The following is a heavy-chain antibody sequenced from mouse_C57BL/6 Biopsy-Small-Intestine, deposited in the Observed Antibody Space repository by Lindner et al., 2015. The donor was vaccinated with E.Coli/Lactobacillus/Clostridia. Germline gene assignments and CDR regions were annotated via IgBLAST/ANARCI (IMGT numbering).Heavy chain of an antibody. CDR2: IDPETGGT. CDR1: GYTFTDYE. D-gene: IGHD4-1*01. CDR3: TRGETVYFDY. Sequence: VQLQESGAELVRPGASVTLSCKASGYTFTDYEMYWVKQIPVHGLEWIGAIDPETGGTAYNQKFKGKAILTVDKSSSTAYMELRSLTSEDSAVYYCTRGETVYFDYWGQGTTLTVSS. J-gene: IGHJ2*01. V-gene: IGHV1-15*01.